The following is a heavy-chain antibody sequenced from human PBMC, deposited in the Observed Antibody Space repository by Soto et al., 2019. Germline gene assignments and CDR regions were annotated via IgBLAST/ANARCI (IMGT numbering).Heavy chain of an antibody. CDR3: ARDSGRHSSPDV. V-gene: IGHV1-69*08. J-gene: IGHJ6*04. D-gene: IGHD6-6*01. CDR2: IIPILGIA. CDR1: GGTFSSYT. Sequence: QVQLVQSGAEVKKPGSSVKVSCKASGGTFSSYTVSWVRQAPGQGLEWMGRIIPILGIANYAQKFQGRVTITADKSTSTAYMELSSLRSEDTAVYYCARDSGRHSSPDVWGKGTTVTVSS.